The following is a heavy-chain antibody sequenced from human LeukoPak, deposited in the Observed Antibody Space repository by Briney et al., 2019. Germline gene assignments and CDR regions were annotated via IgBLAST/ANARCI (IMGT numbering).Heavy chain of an antibody. CDR1: GFTVSNNY. CDR3: AMANRGSYTPGLDF. Sequence: PGGSLRLSCAASGFTVSNNYMSWVRQAPGKGLEWVSVIYSGGSTYYADSVKGRFTISRDISKNTLFLQMNGLRAEDTAVYYCAMANRGSYTPGLDFWGQGTLVTVSS. V-gene: IGHV3-53*01. D-gene: IGHD1-26*01. J-gene: IGHJ4*02. CDR2: IYSGGST.